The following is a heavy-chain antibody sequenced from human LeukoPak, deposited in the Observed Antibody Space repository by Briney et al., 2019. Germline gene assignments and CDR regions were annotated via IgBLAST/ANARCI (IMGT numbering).Heavy chain of an antibody. Sequence: ASVKVSCKASGCTFSSYAISWVRQAPGQGLEWMGGIIPIFGTANYAQKFQGRVTITADESTSTAYMELSSLRSEDTAVYYCARDTDLNDYDYWGQGTLVTVSS. D-gene: IGHD5-12*01. CDR1: GCTFSSYA. CDR3: ARDTDLNDYDY. V-gene: IGHV1-69*01. CDR2: IIPIFGTA. J-gene: IGHJ4*02.